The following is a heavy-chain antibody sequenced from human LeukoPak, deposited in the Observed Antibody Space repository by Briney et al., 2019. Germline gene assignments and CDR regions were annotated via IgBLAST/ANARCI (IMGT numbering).Heavy chain of an antibody. CDR3: ARVSYYDSSGYLYAFDI. V-gene: IGHV1-46*01. CDR1: GYTFTGYY. Sequence: ASVKVSCKASGYTFTGYYMHWVRHAPGQGLEWMGIINPSGGRTSYAQKFQGRVTMTRDTSTSTVYMELSSLRSEDTAVYYCARVSYYDSSGYLYAFDIWGQGTMVIVSS. CDR2: INPSGGRT. J-gene: IGHJ3*02. D-gene: IGHD3-22*01.